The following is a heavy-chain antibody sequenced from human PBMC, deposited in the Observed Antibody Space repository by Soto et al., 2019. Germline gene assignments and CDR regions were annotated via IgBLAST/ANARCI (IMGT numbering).Heavy chain of an antibody. V-gene: IGHV4-34*01. D-gene: IGHD3-10*01. J-gene: IGHJ4*02. CDR1: GGAFHGYY. Sequence: HSGPMHLTCAVDGGAFHGYYWSCIRQPPGKGLEWIGETNYSGSTNYNPSLKSRVTISVDTSKNQFSLKLSSVTAADTAVYYCARDLSYYGSFDYWGQGTLVTVSS. CDR3: ARDLSYYGSFDY. CDR2: TNYSGST.